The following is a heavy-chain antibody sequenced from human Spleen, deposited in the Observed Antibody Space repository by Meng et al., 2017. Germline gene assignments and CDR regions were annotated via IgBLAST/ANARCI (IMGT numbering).Heavy chain of an antibody. Sequence: SGPTLVKPTQTLTLTCTFSGFSLSTSGVGVGWIRQPPGKALEWLALIYWNHDKRYSPSLKSRLTIARDTSKDQVVLTMTNMDPVDTATYYCARILGSGGDDAFDIWGQGTMVTVSS. D-gene: IGHD3-10*01. J-gene: IGHJ3*02. CDR1: GFSLSTSGVG. CDR3: ARILGSGGDDAFDI. CDR2: IYWNHDK. V-gene: IGHV2-5*01.